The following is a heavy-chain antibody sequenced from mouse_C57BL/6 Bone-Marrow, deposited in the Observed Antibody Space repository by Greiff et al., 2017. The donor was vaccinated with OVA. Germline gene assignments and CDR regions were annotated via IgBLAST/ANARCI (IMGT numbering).Heavy chain of an antibody. J-gene: IGHJ4*01. CDR1: GFNIKDDY. V-gene: IGHV14-4*01. CDR2: IDPENGDT. Sequence: VQLQQSGAELVRPGASVKLSCTASGFNIKDDYMHWVKQRPEQGLEWIGWIDPENGDTEYASKFQGKATITADTSSNTAYLQLSSLKSEDTAVYYCTITTVVARAMDYWGQGTSVTVSS. D-gene: IGHD1-1*01. CDR3: TITTVVARAMDY.